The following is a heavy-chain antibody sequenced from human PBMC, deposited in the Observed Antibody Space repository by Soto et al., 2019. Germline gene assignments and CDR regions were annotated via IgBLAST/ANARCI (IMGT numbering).Heavy chain of an antibody. CDR3: ARDGYCSGGSCYSIPVFDY. V-gene: IGHV3-33*01. D-gene: IGHD2-15*01. CDR2: IWYDGSNK. Sequence: GGSVRRSCAASGFTFSSYGMHWVRQAPGKGLEWVAVIWYDGSNKYYADSVKGRFTISRDNSKNTLYLQMNSLRAEDTAVYYCARDGYCSGGSCYSIPVFDYWGQGT. CDR1: GFTFSSYG. J-gene: IGHJ4*02.